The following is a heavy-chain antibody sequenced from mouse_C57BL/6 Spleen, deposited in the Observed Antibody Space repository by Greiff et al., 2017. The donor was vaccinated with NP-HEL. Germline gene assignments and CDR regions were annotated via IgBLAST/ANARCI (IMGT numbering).Heavy chain of an antibody. V-gene: IGHV1-19*01. D-gene: IGHD2-3*01. Sequence: VQLQQSGPVLVKPGASVKMSCKASGYTFTDYYMNWVKQSHGKSLEWIGVINPYNGGTSYNQKFKGKATLTVDKSSSTAYMELNSLTSEDSAVYYCAKIYDGYQYYFDYWGQGTTLTVSS. J-gene: IGHJ2*01. CDR3: AKIYDGYQYYFDY. CDR2: INPYNGGT. CDR1: GYTFTDYY.